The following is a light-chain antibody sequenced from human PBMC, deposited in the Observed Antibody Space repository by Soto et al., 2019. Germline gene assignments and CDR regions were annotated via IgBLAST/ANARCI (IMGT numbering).Light chain of an antibody. Sequence: QSVLTQPPSASGTPGQRVTISCSGSSSNIGSNYVYWYQQLPGTAPKLLIYRNNQRPSGVRDRFSGSESGTSASLAISGLRSEDEAEYYCAAWDDSLSGLYVFGTGTKLTVL. J-gene: IGLJ1*01. CDR2: RNN. V-gene: IGLV1-47*01. CDR3: AAWDDSLSGLYV. CDR1: SSNIGSNY.